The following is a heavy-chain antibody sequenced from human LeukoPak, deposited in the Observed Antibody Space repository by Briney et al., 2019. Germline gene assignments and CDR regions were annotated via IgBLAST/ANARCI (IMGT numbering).Heavy chain of an antibody. CDR1: GYTLTGYA. CDR2: ISASNGNT. V-gene: IGHV1-18*01. J-gene: IGHJ4*02. D-gene: IGHD2-2*01. Sequence: ASVKVSCKASGYTLTGYAISWVRQAPGQGLEWMGWISASNGNTKYAQKFQGRVTMTTDTSTNTAYMELRSLRSDDTAVYYCARERDRYQLLHITFDYWGQGTLVSVSS. CDR3: ARERDRYQLLHITFDY.